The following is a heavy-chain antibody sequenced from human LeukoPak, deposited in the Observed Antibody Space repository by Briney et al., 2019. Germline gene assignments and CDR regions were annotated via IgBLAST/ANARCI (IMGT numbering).Heavy chain of an antibody. V-gene: IGHV4-4*07. CDR1: GGSISSYY. J-gene: IGHJ6*03. CDR3: ARDIWSGYYDYYYYMDV. Sequence: SETLSLTCTVSGGSISSYYWSWIRQPAGKGLEWIGRIYTSGSTNYNPSLKSRVTMSVDTSKNQFSLKLSSVTAADTAVYYCARDIWSGYYDYYYYMDVWGKGTTVTVSS. CDR2: IYTSGST. D-gene: IGHD3-3*01.